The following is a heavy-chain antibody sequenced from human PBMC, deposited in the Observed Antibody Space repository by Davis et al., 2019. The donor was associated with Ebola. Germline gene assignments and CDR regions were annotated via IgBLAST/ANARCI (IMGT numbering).Heavy chain of an antibody. CDR2: ISAYNGNT. J-gene: IGHJ4*02. Sequence: AASVTVSCKASGYTFTSYGISWVRQAPGQGLEWMGWISAYNGNTNYVQKLQGRVTMTTDTSTSTAYMELRSLRSDDTAVYYCARCLDVGLVVTGDFDYWGQGTLVTVSS. CDR3: ARCLDVGLVVTGDFDY. CDR1: GYTFTSYG. V-gene: IGHV1-18*01. D-gene: IGHD4-23*01.